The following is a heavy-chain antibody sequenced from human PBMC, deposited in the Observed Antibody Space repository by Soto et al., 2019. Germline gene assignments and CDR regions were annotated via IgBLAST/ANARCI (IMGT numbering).Heavy chain of an antibody. CDR3: AKPLLGTDAFDI. Sequence: PGGSLRLSCAASGFTFSSYGMHWVRQAPGKGLEWVAVISYDGSNKYYADSVKGRFTISRDNSKNTLYLQMNSLRAEDTAVYYCAKPLLGTDAFDIWGQGTMVTVSS. V-gene: IGHV3-30*18. CDR2: ISYDGSNK. J-gene: IGHJ3*02. D-gene: IGHD3-10*01. CDR1: GFTFSSYG.